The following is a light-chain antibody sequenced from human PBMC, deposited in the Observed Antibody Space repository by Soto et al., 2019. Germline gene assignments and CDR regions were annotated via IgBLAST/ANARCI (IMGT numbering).Light chain of an antibody. V-gene: IGLV1-40*01. CDR1: SSNIGAVFD. J-gene: IGLJ2*01. CDR2: GNN. CDR3: QSFDRSLSAV. Sequence: QSVLTQPPSVSGTPGQRVAISCMGSSSNIGAVFDVHWYQQVPGTAPKLLIYGNNNRPSGVPDRFSGSKSGTSASLAITGLQAEDEADYYCQSFDRSLSAVFGGGTKLTVL.